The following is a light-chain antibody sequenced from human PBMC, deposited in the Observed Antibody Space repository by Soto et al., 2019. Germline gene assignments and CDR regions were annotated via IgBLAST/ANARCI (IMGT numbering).Light chain of an antibody. Sequence: EKVMTQSPAALSVSPGERATLSCRARQSVNSNFAWYQQKPGKAPRLLLYGASTRATGIPARFSGSEYGTECGLTLSSLQSEDSAVYYGQQYNDWPLTFGGGTKVEIK. V-gene: IGKV3-15*01. CDR1: QSVNSN. CDR2: GAS. J-gene: IGKJ4*01. CDR3: QQYNDWPLT.